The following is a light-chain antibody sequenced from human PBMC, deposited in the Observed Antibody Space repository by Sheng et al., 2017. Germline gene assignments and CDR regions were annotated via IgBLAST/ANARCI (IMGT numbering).Light chain of an antibody. J-gene: IGKJ5*01. Sequence: EIVLTQSPATLSLSPGERATLSCRASQSVSTYLAWYQQKPGQAPRLLIYDASNRATGIPARFSGSGSGTDFTLTISSLEPEDFALYYCQQRYNWPPTTFGQGTRLEI. CDR2: DAS. CDR1: QSVSTY. V-gene: IGKV3-11*01. CDR3: QQRYNWPPTT.